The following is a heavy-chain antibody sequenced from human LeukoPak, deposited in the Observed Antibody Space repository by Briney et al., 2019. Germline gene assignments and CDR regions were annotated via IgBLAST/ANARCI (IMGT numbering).Heavy chain of an antibody. D-gene: IGHD2-21*02. CDR2: IYPCGST. V-gene: IGHV4-4*07. Sequence: SETLSLTCTVSGGSISSYYWSWLRQPAAKGLAWIGRIYPCGSTHYNPSLKSRVTMSVDTYMNQFSLTRSSVTAADTAVYYCANDNEPVCGGDCYWVWGQGTLVTVSS. CDR1: GGSISSYY. CDR3: ANDNEPVCGGDCYWV. J-gene: IGHJ4*02.